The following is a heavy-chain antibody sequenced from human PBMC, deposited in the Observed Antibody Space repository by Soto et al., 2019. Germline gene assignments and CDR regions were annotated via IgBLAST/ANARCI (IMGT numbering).Heavy chain of an antibody. J-gene: IGHJ4*02. CDR2: NIPSSGTV. CDR3: ARGSYNFDY. CDR1: GGTFGSYA. D-gene: IGHD5-18*01. Sequence: QVQLVQSGAEVKKPGSSVKVSCKALGGTFGSYALSWVRQAPGQGLEWMGANIPSSGTVHYGQKFQGRLRITADESASTVYMELSSLRSEDTALYYCARGSYNFDYWGQGTLVTVSS. V-gene: IGHV1-69*01.